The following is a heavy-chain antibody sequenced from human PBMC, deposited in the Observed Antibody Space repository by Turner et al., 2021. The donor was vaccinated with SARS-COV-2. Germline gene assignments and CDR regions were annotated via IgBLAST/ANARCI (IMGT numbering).Heavy chain of an antibody. Sequence: DVQLLESGGGLVQPGGSLRLSCAASGLTFSTYAMSWVRQAPGKGLEWVSAISGGGGSTYYADSVKGRFTISRDNSKNTLYLQMNNLRAEDTAVYHCAKRSSSSSSYYYGMDVWGQGTTVTVSS. CDR2: ISGGGGST. CDR1: GLTFSTYA. D-gene: IGHD6-6*01. V-gene: IGHV3-23*01. J-gene: IGHJ6*02. CDR3: AKRSSSSSSYYYGMDV.